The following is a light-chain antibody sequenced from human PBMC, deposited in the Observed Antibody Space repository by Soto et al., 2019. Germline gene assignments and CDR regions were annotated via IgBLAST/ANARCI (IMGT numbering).Light chain of an antibody. CDR2: DAS. J-gene: IGKJ3*01. CDR1: QSISGL. Sequence: DIQMTQSPSTLSASVGDRVTITCRASQSISGLLAWYQQKPGKAPKLLIYDASSLESGVPSRFSGSGSGTDFTLTISRLEPEDFAVYYCQQYGSSPTFGPGTKVDIK. CDR3: QQYGSSPT. V-gene: IGKV1-5*01.